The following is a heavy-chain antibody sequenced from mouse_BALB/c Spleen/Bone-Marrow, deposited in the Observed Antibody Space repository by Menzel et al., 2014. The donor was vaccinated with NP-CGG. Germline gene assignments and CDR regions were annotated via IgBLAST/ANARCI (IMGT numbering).Heavy chain of an antibody. D-gene: IGHD1-1*01. CDR1: AIDFSRYW. J-gene: IGHJ3*01. Sequence: PAAAIDFSRYWMSWVRQAPGKGLEWIGEINPDSSTINYTPSLKDKFIISRDNAKNTLYLQMSKVRSEDTALYYCARLYYYGQFAYWGQGTLVTVSA. CDR2: INPDSSTI. CDR3: ARLYYYGQFAY. V-gene: IGHV4-1*02.